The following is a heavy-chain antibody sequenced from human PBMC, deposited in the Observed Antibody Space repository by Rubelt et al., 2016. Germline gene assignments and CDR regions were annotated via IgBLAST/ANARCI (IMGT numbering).Heavy chain of an antibody. V-gene: IGHV1-18*01. CDR3: ARVALNYGGNSVQIDY. J-gene: IGHJ4*02. CDR1: TFSSYG. CDR2: ISAYNGNT. D-gene: IGHD4-23*01. Sequence: TFSSYGISWVRQAPGQGLEWMGWISAYNGNTNYAQKLQGRVTMTTDTSTSTAYMELRSLRSDDTAVYYCARVALNYGGNSVQIDYWGQGTLVTVSS.